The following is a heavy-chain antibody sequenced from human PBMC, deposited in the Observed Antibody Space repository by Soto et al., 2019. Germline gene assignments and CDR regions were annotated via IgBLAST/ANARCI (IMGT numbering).Heavy chain of an antibody. CDR2: ISYDGSNK. Sequence: QVQLVASGGGVVQPGRSLRLSCAASGFTFSSYGMHWVRQAPGKGLEWVAVISYDGSNKYYADSVKGRFTISRDNSKNTLYLQMNSLRAEDTAVYYCAKSPSYPVHFDYWGQGTLVTVSS. CDR1: GFTFSSYG. J-gene: IGHJ4*02. D-gene: IGHD1-26*01. V-gene: IGHV3-30*18. CDR3: AKSPSYPVHFDY.